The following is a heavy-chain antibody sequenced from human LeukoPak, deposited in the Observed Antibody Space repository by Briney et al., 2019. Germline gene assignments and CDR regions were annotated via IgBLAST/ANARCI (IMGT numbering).Heavy chain of an antibody. CDR2: IRYDGRNK. V-gene: IGHV3-30*02. CDR3: AKGGSNNWSFDN. CDR1: GLTFSNYG. J-gene: IGHJ4*02. Sequence: GGSLRLSCAAAGLTFSNYGVHWVRQAPGKGLQWVAYIRYDGRNKYSADSVKGRFTIYRDNSKSTLYLQMNSLRPEDTAVYYCAKGGSNNWSFDNWGQGTLVTVSS. D-gene: IGHD1-1*01.